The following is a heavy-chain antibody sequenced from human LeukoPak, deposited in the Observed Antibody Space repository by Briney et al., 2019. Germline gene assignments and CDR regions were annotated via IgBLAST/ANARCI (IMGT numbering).Heavy chain of an antibody. V-gene: IGHV1-2*02. D-gene: IGHD6-13*01. CDR2: INPNSGGT. J-gene: IGHJ6*03. Sequence: GASVKVSCKASGYMFTVYYMHWVRQPPGQGIESMGWINPNSGGTNYAKKFPGRVTLTRDTAISTAYTDLHRLSCDNTAVYYCASVVGLPGTPVYYMDVWGKGTTVTVSS. CDR3: ASVVGLPGTPVYYMDV. CDR1: GYMFTVYY.